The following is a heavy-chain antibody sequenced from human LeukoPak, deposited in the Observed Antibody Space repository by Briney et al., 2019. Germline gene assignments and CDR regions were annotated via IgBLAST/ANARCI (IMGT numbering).Heavy chain of an antibody. CDR3: AKEVAYGSGIGSYMDV. D-gene: IGHD3-10*01. CDR2: ISGSGGST. CDR1: GFTFSSYA. Sequence: GGSLRLSCAASGFTFSSYAMSWVRQAPGKGLEWVSAISGSGGSTYYADSVKGRFTISRDSSKNTLYLQMNSLRAEDTAVYYCAKEVAYGSGIGSYMDVWGKGTTVTVSS. V-gene: IGHV3-23*01. J-gene: IGHJ6*03.